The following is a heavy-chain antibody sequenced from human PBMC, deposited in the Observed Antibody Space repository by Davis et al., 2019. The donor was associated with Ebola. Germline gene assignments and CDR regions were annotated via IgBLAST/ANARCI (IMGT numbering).Heavy chain of an antibody. J-gene: IGHJ4*02. V-gene: IGHV3-73*01. CDR1: GFTFSGSA. D-gene: IGHD1-26*01. Sequence: PGGSLRLSCAASGFTFSGSAMHWVRQASGKGLEWVGRIRSKANSYATAYAASVKGRFTISRDDSKNTAYLQMNSLKTEDTAVYYCTRHFPWEPAFDYWGQGTLVTVSS. CDR2: IRSKANSYAT. CDR3: TRHFPWEPAFDY.